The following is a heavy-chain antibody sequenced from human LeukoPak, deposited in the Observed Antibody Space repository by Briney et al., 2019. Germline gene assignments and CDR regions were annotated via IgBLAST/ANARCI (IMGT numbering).Heavy chain of an antibody. CDR2: INPNSGGT. Sequence: ASVKVSCKTSGYTFTGYYMHWVRQAPGQGLELMGLINPNSGGTNYAQKFQGRVTMTRDTSINTAYMDLSSLRFDDTAVYYCARGATAGRFSLRPTGAYYMDVWGKGTTVTVSS. CDR1: GYTFTGYY. V-gene: IGHV1-2*02. D-gene: IGHD6-13*01. CDR3: ARGATAGRFSLRPTGAYYMDV. J-gene: IGHJ6*03.